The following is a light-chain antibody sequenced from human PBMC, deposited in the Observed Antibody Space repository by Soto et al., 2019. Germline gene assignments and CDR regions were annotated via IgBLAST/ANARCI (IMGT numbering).Light chain of an antibody. V-gene: IGKV3-11*01. CDR2: DAS. CDR1: QSVSSY. Sequence: EIVLTQSPATLSLSPGERATLSCRASQSVSSYLAWYQQKPGHAPRLLIYDASNRATGIPARFSGSGSGTDFTRTISSLEPEDFAVYYCQQRSNWPPVYTFGQGTKLEIK. CDR3: QQRSNWPPVYT. J-gene: IGKJ2*01.